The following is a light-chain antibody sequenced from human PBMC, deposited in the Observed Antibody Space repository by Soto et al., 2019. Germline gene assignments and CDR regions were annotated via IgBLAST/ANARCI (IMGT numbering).Light chain of an antibody. J-gene: IGLJ2*01. CDR3: SSYTGSSVI. CDR2: EVS. CDR1: SSDIGGYDC. V-gene: IGLV2-14*01. Sequence: QYALTQPASVSGSPGQSITISCTGTSSDIGGYDCVSWYQQHPGKAPKLMIFEVSNRPSGVSNRFSGSKSGNTASLTISGLQAEDEADYYCSSYTGSSVIFGGGTKLTVL.